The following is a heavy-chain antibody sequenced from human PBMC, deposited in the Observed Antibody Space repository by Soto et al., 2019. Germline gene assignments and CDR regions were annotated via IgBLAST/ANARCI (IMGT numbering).Heavy chain of an antibody. Sequence: QVQLQESGPGLVKPSGTLSLTCAVSSGSISSSNWWSWVRQPPGKGLEWIGEIYHSGSTNYNTSLKSRVTISVDNSKNQFSLKLSSVTAADTAVYYCARDQSDSSGLGVGYYFDYWGQGTLVTVSS. CDR3: ARDQSDSSGLGVGYYFDY. CDR1: SGSISSSNW. D-gene: IGHD6-19*01. CDR2: IYHSGST. J-gene: IGHJ4*02. V-gene: IGHV4-4*02.